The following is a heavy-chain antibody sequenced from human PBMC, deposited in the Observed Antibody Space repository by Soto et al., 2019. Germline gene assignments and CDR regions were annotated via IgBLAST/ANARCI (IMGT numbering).Heavy chain of an antibody. J-gene: IGHJ4*02. CDR3: ATFDPESRSFDY. V-gene: IGHV4-39*01. CDR2: IYYSGST. CDR1: GGSISSSSYY. D-gene: IGHD3-3*02. Sequence: QLQLQESGPGLVKPSETLSLTCTVSGGSISSSSYYWGWIRQPPGKGLEWVGSIYYSGSTYYNPSLKSRVTISVDTSKNQFSLKLSSVTAADTAVYYCATFDPESRSFDYWGQGTLVTVSS.